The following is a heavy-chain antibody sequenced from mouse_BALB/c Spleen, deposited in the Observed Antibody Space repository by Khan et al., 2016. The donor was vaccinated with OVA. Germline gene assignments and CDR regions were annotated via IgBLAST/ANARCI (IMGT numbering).Heavy chain of an antibody. CDR3: TRSGYGSFAY. CDR2: INPSNGGT. D-gene: IGHD2-2*01. Sequence: QVQLKQSGAELVKPGASVKLSCKASGYPFTSYYMYWVKQRPGQGLEWIGEINPSNGGTNFNEKFKSKATLTVDKSSSTAYMRLSSLTSEDSAVYYCTRSGYGSFAYWGQGTLVTVSA. J-gene: IGHJ3*01. CDR1: GYPFTSYY. V-gene: IGHV1S81*02.